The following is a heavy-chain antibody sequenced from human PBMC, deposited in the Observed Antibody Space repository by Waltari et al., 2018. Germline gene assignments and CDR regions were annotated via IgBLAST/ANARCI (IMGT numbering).Heavy chain of an antibody. Sequence: QVQLQQWGAGLLKPSETLSLTCAVYGGSFSGYYWSGIRQSPGKGLEWIGEINYSGSTNYNPSLKSRVTISIDTSKTQFSLELTSVTGADTAVYYCAGTPVGVTFLYFDYWGQGTLVTVSS. J-gene: IGHJ4*02. CDR1: GGSFSGYY. CDR3: AGTPVGVTFLYFDY. D-gene: IGHD1-26*01. CDR2: INYSGST. V-gene: IGHV4-34*01.